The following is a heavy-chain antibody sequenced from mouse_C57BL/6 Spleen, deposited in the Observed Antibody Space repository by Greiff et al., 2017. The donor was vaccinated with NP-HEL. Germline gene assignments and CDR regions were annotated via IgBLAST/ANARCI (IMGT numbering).Heavy chain of an antibody. CDR1: GYTFTGYW. D-gene: IGHD2-5*01. CDR3: ARMGYYSNLYAMDY. J-gene: IGHJ4*01. CDR2: ILPGSGST. V-gene: IGHV1-9*01. Sequence: QVQLKQSGAELMKPGASVKLSCKATGYTFTGYWIEWVKQRPGHGLEWIGEILPGSGSTNYHEKFKGKATFTADTSSNTAYMQLSSLTTEDSAIYYCARMGYYSNLYAMDYWGQGTSVTVSS.